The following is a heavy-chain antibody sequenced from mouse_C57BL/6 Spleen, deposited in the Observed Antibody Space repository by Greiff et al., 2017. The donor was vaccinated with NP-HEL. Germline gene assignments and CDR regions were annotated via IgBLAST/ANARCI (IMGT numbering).Heavy chain of an antibody. Sequence: EVQLQQSGPELVKPGASVKISCKASGYTFTDYYMNWVKQSHGKSLEWIGDINPNNGGTSYNQKFKGKATLTVDKSSSTAYMELRSLTSEDSAVYYCARLGYGTFDYWGQGTTLTVSS. V-gene: IGHV1-26*01. CDR3: ARLGYGTFDY. D-gene: IGHD2-10*02. J-gene: IGHJ2*01. CDR2: INPNNGGT. CDR1: GYTFTDYY.